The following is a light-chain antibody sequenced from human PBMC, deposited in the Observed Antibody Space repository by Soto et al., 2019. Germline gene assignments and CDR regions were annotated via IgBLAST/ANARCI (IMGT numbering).Light chain of an antibody. J-gene: IGKJ2*01. V-gene: IGKV1-5*01. CDR1: QSISSW. CDR3: QPSTSDRLYT. CDR2: DAS. Sequence: DIQMTQSPSTLSASVGDRVTITCRASQSISSWLAWYQQKPGKAPKLLIYDASSLESGVPSRFSGSGSGTEFTLTISSLQPDDFASYYCQPSTSDRLYTGGQGIKMEI.